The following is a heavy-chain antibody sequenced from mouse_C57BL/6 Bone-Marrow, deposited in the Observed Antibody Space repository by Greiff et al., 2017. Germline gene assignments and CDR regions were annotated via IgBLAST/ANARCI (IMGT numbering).Heavy chain of an antibody. Sequence: VKLQQPGAELVKPGASVKMSCKASGYTFTSYWITWVKQRPGQGLEWIGDIYPGSGSSNYNEKFKSKATLTVDTSSSTAYMQLSSLTSEDSAVYYCARERIVGGYFDVWGTGTTVTVSS. CDR2: IYPGSGSS. CDR3: ARERIVGGYFDV. V-gene: IGHV1-55*01. J-gene: IGHJ1*03. CDR1: GYTFTSYW. D-gene: IGHD2-12*01.